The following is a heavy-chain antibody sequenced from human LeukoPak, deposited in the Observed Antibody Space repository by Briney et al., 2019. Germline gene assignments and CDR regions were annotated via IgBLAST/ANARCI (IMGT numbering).Heavy chain of an antibody. D-gene: IGHD6-19*01. CDR3: ARDEQWLVDY. Sequence: GGSLRLSCAASGFTFSSYDMYWVRQAPGKGLEWVSSISSSSYIYYADSVKGRFTISRGNAKNSLYLQMNSLRAEDTAVYYCARDEQWLVDYWGQGTLVTVSS. CDR1: GFTFSSYD. J-gene: IGHJ4*02. CDR2: ISSSSYI. V-gene: IGHV3-21*01.